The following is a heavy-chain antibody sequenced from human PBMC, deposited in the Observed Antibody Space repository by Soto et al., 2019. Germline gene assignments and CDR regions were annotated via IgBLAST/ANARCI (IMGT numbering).Heavy chain of an antibody. J-gene: IGHJ5*02. CDR1: GFTVSSNY. CDR3: ARERDGHNPNWFDL. D-gene: IGHD2-8*01. V-gene: IGHV3-53*01. Sequence: GGSLRLSCAVSGFTVSSNYMSWVRQPPGKGPEWFSDIYSGGSTYYADSVKGRFTISRDNSKNTLYLQMNSLRAEDTAVYYCARERDGHNPNWFDLWGQGTLVTVSS. CDR2: IYSGGST.